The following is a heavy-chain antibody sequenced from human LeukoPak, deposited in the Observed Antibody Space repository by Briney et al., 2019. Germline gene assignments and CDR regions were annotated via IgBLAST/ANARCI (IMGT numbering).Heavy chain of an antibody. CDR3: AREQWSRLD. V-gene: IGHV3-7*01. J-gene: IGHJ4*02. D-gene: IGHD2-8*01. CDR2: IREDDRER. CDR1: GFTFSYYG. Sequence: PGGSLRLSCAASGFTFSYYGMVWVRKAPGKGLEGVANIREDDRERNYVVSVKGRFTISRDNAWNSVYLQMNHLRTEDTAVYYCAREQWSRLDWGQGTLVTVSS.